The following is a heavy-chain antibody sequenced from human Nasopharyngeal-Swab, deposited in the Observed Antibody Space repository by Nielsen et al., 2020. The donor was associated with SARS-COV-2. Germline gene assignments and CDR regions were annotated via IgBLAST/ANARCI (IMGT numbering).Heavy chain of an antibody. D-gene: IGHD3-9*01. CDR1: GDSVSSNSAA. V-gene: IGHV6-1*01. J-gene: IGHJ6*02. CDR3: AREDGYFDWLGGSYYYYGMDV. CDR2: TYYRSKWYN. Sequence: LRLSCAISGDSVSSNSAAWNWIRQSPSRGLEWLGRTYYRSKWYNDYAVSVKSRITINPDTSKNQFSLQLNSVTPEDTAVYYCAREDGYFDWLGGSYYYYGMDVWGQGTTVTVSS.